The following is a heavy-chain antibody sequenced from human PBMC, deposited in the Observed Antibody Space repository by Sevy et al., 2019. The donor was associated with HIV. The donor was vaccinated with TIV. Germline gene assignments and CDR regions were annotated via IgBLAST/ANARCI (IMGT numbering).Heavy chain of an antibody. CDR3: ARDGGLLWFGELDY. Sequence: ASVKVSCKASGYTFTSYGISWVRQAPGQRIEWMGWISAYNGNTNYAQKLQGGVTMTTDTSTSTAYMELRSLRSDDTAVYYCARDGGLLWFGELDYWGQGTLVTVSS. CDR1: GYTFTSYG. V-gene: IGHV1-18*01. CDR2: ISAYNGNT. J-gene: IGHJ4*02. D-gene: IGHD3-10*01.